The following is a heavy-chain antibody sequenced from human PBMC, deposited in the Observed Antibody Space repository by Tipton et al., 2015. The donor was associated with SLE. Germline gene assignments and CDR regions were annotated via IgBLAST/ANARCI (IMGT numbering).Heavy chain of an antibody. CDR2: IIPIFGTA. Sequence: QSGPEVKKPGSSVKVSCKASGGTFSSYAISWVRQAPGQGLEWMGRIIPIFGTANYAQKFQGRVTITADESTSTAYMELSSLRSEDTAVYYCARAFYSGYQAVHWGYWGQGTLVTVSS. J-gene: IGHJ4*02. V-gene: IGHV1-69*15. CDR3: ARAFYSGYQAVHWGY. CDR1: GGTFSSYA. D-gene: IGHD5-12*01.